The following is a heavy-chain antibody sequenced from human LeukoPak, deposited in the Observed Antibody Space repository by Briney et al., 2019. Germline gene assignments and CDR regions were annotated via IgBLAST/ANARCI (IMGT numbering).Heavy chain of an antibody. V-gene: IGHV3-23*01. D-gene: IGHD1-26*01. CDR2: ISGSATNT. Sequence: GGTLRLSCAASGFTFSSHAMNWVRQAPGKGLEWVSGISGSATNTYYADSVKGRFTISRDNSKNTLYLQMNSLRAEDTAVYYCARDWWYSGAFPQPVIYWGQGTLVTVSS. CDR1: GFTFSSHA. J-gene: IGHJ4*02. CDR3: ARDWWYSGAFPQPVIY.